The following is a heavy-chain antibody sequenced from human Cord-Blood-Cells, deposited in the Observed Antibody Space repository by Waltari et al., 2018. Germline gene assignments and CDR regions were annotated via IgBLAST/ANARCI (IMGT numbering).Heavy chain of an antibody. V-gene: IGHV4-61*08. J-gene: IGHJ4*02. CDR3: ARSPPDYGGNSYYFDY. CDR1: GASVSRGGYY. D-gene: IGHD4-17*01. CDR2: IYYSGST. Sequence: QVQLKESGPGLVKPSETLSLTCTVSGASVSRGGYYWSWFRLPPGKGLEWIGYIYYSGSTNYNPSLKSRVTISVDTSKNQFSLKLSSVTAADTAVYYCARSPPDYGGNSYYFDYWGQGTLVTVSS.